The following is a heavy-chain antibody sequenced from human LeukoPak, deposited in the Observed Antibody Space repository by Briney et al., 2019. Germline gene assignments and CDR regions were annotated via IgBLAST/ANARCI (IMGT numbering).Heavy chain of an antibody. CDR3: ARGYDISGWYIPHFPDYYYYGMDV. D-gene: IGHD6-19*01. J-gene: IGHJ6*02. CDR2: IIPIFGTA. V-gene: IGHV1-69*13. CDR1: GGTFSSYA. Sequence: GASVKVSCKASGGTFSSYAISWVRQAPGQGLEWMGGIIPIFGTANYAQKFQGRVTITADESTSTAYMELSSLRSEDTAVYYCARGYDISGWYIPHFPDYYYYGMDVWGQGTTVTVSS.